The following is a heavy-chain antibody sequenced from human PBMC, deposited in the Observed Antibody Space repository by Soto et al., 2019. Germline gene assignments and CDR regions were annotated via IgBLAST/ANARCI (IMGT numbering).Heavy chain of an antibody. V-gene: IGHV3-33*01. D-gene: IGHD6-19*01. J-gene: IGHJ4*02. CDR2: IGYDGSNK. Sequence: QVQLVESGGGVVQPGRSLRLSCAASGFTFSSYGMHWVRQAPGKGLEWVAVIGYDGSNKYYADSVKGRFTISRDNSKNTLYLQMNSLRAEDTAVYYCAREGAEQWLGVIDYWGQGTLVTVSS. CDR1: GFTFSSYG. CDR3: AREGAEQWLGVIDY.